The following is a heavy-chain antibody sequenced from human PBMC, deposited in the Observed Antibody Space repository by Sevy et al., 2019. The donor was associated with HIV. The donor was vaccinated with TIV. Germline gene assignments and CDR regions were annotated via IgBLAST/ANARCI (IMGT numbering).Heavy chain of an antibody. V-gene: IGHV3-23*01. CDR1: GFTFDSYA. J-gene: IGHJ6*01. CDR3: AKDVDSTHGRMDV. D-gene: IGHD3-9*01. CDR2: ISGSALTT. Sequence: GGSLRLSCAASGFTFDSYAMNWVRQAPGKGLEWVSAISGSALTTYYAGSVKGRFTISRDNSKNTLYLQMNSLRAEDTAIYYCAKDVDSTHGRMDVWGQGTTVTVSS.